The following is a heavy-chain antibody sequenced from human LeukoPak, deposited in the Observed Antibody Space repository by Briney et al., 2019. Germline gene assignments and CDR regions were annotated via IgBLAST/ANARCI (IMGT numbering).Heavy chain of an antibody. V-gene: IGHV3-23*01. D-gene: IGHD3-9*01. Sequence: GGSLRLSCAASGFTFSSYAMSWVRQAPGKGLEWVSAISGSGGSTYYADSVKGRFTISRDNSKNTLYLQMNSLRAEDTAVYYCAKDHAYFDWLNLDYWGQGTLVTVSS. CDR2: ISGSGGST. CDR1: GFTFSSYA. CDR3: AKDHAYFDWLNLDY. J-gene: IGHJ4*02.